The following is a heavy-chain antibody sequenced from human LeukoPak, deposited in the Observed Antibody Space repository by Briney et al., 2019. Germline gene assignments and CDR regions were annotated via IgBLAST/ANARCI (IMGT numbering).Heavy chain of an antibody. Sequence: GGSLRLSCAASGFTFSSYSMNWVRQAPGKGLEWVSAISGSGGSTYYADSVKGRFTISRDNSKNTLYLQMNSLRAEDTAVYYCAKGSSTSLRPPQDWFDPWGQGTLVTVSS. V-gene: IGHV3-23*01. CDR2: ISGSGGST. CDR1: GFTFSSYS. CDR3: AKGSSTSLRPPQDWFDP. J-gene: IGHJ5*02. D-gene: IGHD2-2*01.